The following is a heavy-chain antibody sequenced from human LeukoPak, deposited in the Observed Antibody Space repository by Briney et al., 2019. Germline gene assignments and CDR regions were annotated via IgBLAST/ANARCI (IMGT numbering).Heavy chain of an antibody. Sequence: SETLSLTCTVSGYSISSGYYWGWIRQPPGKGLERIGSIYHSGSTYYNPSLKSRVTISVDTSKNQFSLKLSSVTAADTAVYYCARDFGDSFFQHWGQGTLVTVSS. V-gene: IGHV4-38-2*02. CDR1: GYSISSGYY. CDR3: ARDFGDSFFQH. D-gene: IGHD2-21*02. CDR2: IYHSGST. J-gene: IGHJ1*01.